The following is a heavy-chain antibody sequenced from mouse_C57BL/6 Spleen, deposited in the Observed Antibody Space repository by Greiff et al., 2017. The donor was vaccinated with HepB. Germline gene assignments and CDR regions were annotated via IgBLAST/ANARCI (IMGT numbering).Heavy chain of an antibody. V-gene: IGHV2-2*01. Sequence: VMLVESGPGLVQPSQSLSITCTVSGFSLTSYGVHWVRQSPGKGLEWLGVIWSGGSTDYNAAFISRLSISKDNSKSQVFFKINSLQADDTAIYYCASYYGNSYAMDYWGQGTSVTVSS. J-gene: IGHJ4*01. CDR2: IWSGGST. CDR1: GFSLTSYG. CDR3: ASYYGNSYAMDY. D-gene: IGHD2-1*01.